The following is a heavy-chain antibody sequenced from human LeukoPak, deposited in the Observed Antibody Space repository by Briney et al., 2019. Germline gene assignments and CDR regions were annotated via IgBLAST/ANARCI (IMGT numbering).Heavy chain of an antibody. CDR2: IYTSAST. J-gene: IGHJ3*02. CDR3: ARSRCSSISCASRGAFDI. D-gene: IGHD2-2*01. CDR1: GGSISNYY. Sequence: PSETLSLTCTVSGGSISNYYWSWIRQPAGKGLELIGRIYTSASTNYNPSLKSRVTMSVDTSKNQFSLKLSSVTAADTAVYYCARSRCSSISCASRGAFDIWGQGTMVTVSS. V-gene: IGHV4-4*07.